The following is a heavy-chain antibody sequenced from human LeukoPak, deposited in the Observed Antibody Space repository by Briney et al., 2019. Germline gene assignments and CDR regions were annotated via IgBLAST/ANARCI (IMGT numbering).Heavy chain of an antibody. Sequence: GAPVKVSCKASGGTFSSYAISWVRQAPGQGLEWMGRIIPIFGTANYAQKFQGRVTITTDESTSTAYMELSSLRSEDTAVYYCARGPDAYCSGGSCYVSNWFDPWGQGTLVTVSS. V-gene: IGHV1-69*05. CDR2: IIPIFGTA. D-gene: IGHD2-15*01. J-gene: IGHJ5*02. CDR1: GGTFSSYA. CDR3: ARGPDAYCSGGSCYVSNWFDP.